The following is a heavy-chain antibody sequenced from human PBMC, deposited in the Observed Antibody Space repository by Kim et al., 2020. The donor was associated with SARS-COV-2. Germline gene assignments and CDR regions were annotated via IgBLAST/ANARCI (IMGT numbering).Heavy chain of an antibody. J-gene: IGHJ5*02. D-gene: IGHD6-13*01. V-gene: IGHV4-39*01. Sequence: YYNPSLKNRVTISVDTSKNQFSLKLSSVTAADTAVYYCARSSSWRYNWFDPWGQGTLVTVSS. CDR3: ARSSSWRYNWFDP.